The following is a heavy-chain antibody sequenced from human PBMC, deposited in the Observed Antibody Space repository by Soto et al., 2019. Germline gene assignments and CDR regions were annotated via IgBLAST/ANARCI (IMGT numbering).Heavy chain of an antibody. J-gene: IGHJ3*02. CDR2: INTDNGNT. CDR1: GYTFTHYA. Sequence: QVQLVQSGAEGKQPGASVKVSCKSSGYTFTHYAMHWVRQAPGQGLEWLGWINTDNGNTAFSPKFQGRVSITMDTSASTGYVDLSSLISEDTAVYYCARQGDSRILRDTFDIWGQGTLVTVAS. CDR3: ARQGDSRILRDTFDI. D-gene: IGHD2-8*01. V-gene: IGHV1-3*04.